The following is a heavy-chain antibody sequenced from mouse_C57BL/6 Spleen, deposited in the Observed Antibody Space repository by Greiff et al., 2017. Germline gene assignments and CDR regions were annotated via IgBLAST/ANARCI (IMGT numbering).Heavy chain of an antibody. CDR2: IDPEDGDT. CDR3: TTRYYGSFYAMDY. CDR1: GFNIKDYY. Sequence: EVMLVESGAELVRPGASVKLSCTASGFNIKDYYMHWVKQRPEQGLEWIGRIDPEDGDTEYAPKFQGKATMTADTSSNTAYLQLSSLTSEDTAVYYCTTRYYGSFYAMDYWGQGTSVTVSS. V-gene: IGHV14-1*01. D-gene: IGHD1-1*01. J-gene: IGHJ4*01.